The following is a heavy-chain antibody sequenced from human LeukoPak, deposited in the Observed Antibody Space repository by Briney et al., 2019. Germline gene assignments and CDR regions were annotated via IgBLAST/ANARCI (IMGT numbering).Heavy chain of an antibody. D-gene: IGHD3-9*01. CDR2: IYYSGST. CDR1: GGPISSYY. CDR3: ARSKDILTGYCFDY. V-gene: IGHV4-59*01. Sequence: PSETLSLTCTVSGGPISSYYWSWIRQPPGKGLEWIGYIYYSGSTNYNPSLKSRVTISVDKSKNQFSLKLSSVTAADTAVYYCARSKDILTGYCFDYWGQGTLVTVSS. J-gene: IGHJ4*02.